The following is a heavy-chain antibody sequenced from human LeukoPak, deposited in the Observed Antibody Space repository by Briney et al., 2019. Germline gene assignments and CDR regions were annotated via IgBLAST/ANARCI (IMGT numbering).Heavy chain of an antibody. V-gene: IGHV3-23*01. CDR3: AREAKSSSGWYIDY. J-gene: IGHJ4*02. D-gene: IGHD6-25*01. Sequence: PGASLRLSCAASGFTFTRYAMKWVHQAPGKVQEWVSTVNDPCGNTYYADSVKGRFTISRDNSNNTVYLQMNSLRAGDTAVYYCAREAKSSSGWYIDYWGEGTLVTVSS. CDR1: GFTFTRYA. CDR2: VNDPCGNT.